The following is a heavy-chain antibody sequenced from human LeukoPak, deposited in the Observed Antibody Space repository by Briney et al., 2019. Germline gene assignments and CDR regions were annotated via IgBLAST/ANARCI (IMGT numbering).Heavy chain of an antibody. CDR2: ISYDGSNK. J-gene: IGHJ3*02. CDR1: GFTFSSYA. Sequence: GGSLRLSCAASGFTFSSYAMHWVRQAPGKGLEWVAVISYDGSNKYYADSVKGRFTISRDNSKNTLYLQMNSLRAEDTAVYYCARDCSGGSCYSLNGAFDIWGQGTMVTVSS. D-gene: IGHD2-15*01. V-gene: IGHV3-30-3*01. CDR3: ARDCSGGSCYSLNGAFDI.